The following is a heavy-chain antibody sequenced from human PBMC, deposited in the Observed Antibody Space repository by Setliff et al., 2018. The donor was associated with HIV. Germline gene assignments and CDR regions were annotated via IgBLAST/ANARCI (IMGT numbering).Heavy chain of an antibody. D-gene: IGHD1-26*01. CDR3: ARTTYSGSYFNDS. Sequence: PSETLSLTCTVSGDSISGGSSYWSWIRQPAGKGLEWIGRIYTSGSTNYNPSLKSRVTVSVDPSKNQFSLKLSSVTAADTAVYYCARTTYSGSYFNDSWGQGTLVTVSS. CDR1: GDSISGGSSY. V-gene: IGHV4-61*02. J-gene: IGHJ5*01. CDR2: IYTSGST.